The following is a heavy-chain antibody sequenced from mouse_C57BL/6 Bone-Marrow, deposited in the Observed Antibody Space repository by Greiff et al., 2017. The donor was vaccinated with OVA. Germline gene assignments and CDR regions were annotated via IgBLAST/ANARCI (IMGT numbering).Heavy chain of an antibody. Sequence: EVKLVESGGGLVKPGGSLKLSCAASGFTFSDYGMHWVRQAPEKGLEWVAYISSGSSTIYYADTVKGRFTISRDNAKNTLFLQMTSLRSEDTAMYYCERKGTILRYGYWGQGTTLTVSS. V-gene: IGHV5-17*01. CDR3: ERKGTILRYGY. J-gene: IGHJ2*01. CDR2: ISSGSSTI. D-gene: IGHD1-1*01. CDR1: GFTFSDYG.